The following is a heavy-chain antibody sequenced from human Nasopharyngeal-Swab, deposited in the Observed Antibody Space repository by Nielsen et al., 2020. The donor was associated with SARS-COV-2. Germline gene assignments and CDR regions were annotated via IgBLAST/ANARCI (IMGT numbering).Heavy chain of an antibody. CDR2: IIPIFGTA. CDR3: ARVFDFWSGYPRGGMDV. CDR1: GGTFSSYA. J-gene: IGHJ6*02. V-gene: IGHV1-69*13. D-gene: IGHD3-3*01. Sequence: SVKDFCKAAGGTFSSYAISWVRQDAGQGLEWMGGIIPIFGTANYAQKFQGRVTITADESTSTAYMELSSLRSEDTTVYYCARVFDFWSGYPRGGMDVWGQGATVTVSS.